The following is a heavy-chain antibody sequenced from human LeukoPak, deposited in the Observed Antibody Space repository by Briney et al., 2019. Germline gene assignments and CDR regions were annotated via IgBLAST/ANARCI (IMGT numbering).Heavy chain of an antibody. Sequence: GGSLRLSCAGSGFTFSKFGMIWVRQAPGKGLEWVANIKQDGSEKYYVDSVKGRFTISRDNAKNSLYLQMNSLRAEDTAVYYCASLGPGYSSSQSAFDIWGQGTMVTVSS. CDR3: ASLGPGYSSSQSAFDI. CDR2: IKQDGSEK. J-gene: IGHJ3*02. D-gene: IGHD6-13*01. V-gene: IGHV3-7*01. CDR1: GFTFSKFG.